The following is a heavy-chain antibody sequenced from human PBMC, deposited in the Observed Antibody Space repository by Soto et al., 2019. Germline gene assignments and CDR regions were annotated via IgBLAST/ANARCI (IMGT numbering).Heavy chain of an antibody. CDR1: GYTFTSYG. CDR2: ISAYNGNT. D-gene: IGHD3-10*01. V-gene: IGHV1-18*01. Sequence: ASVKVSCKASGYTFTSYGISWVRQAPGQGLEWMGWISAYNGNTNYAQKLQGRVTMTTDTSTSTAYMELRSLRSDDTAVYYCARSEMVRGVIRPFYYYYYMDVWGKGTTVTVS. J-gene: IGHJ6*03. CDR3: ARSEMVRGVIRPFYYYYYMDV.